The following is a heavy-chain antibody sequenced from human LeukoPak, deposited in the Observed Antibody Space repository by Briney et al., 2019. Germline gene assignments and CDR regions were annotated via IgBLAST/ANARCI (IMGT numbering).Heavy chain of an antibody. V-gene: IGHV3-23*01. CDR3: AKEAGYSSGWYGGKAFDY. Sequence: GGSLRLSCAASGFTFSSYAMCWVRQAPGKGLEWVSAISGSGGNTYYADSVKGRFTISRDNSKNTLYLQMNSLRAEDTAVYYCAKEAGYSSGWYGGKAFDYWGQGTLVTVSS. CDR2: ISGSGGNT. CDR1: GFTFSSYA. J-gene: IGHJ4*02. D-gene: IGHD6-19*01.